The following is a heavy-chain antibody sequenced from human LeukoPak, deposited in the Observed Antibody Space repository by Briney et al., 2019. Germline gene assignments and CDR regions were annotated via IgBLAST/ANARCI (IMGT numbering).Heavy chain of an antibody. V-gene: IGHV3-74*01. CDR1: GFTFSSYW. CDR3: TRDFDFSSAI. J-gene: IGHJ4*02. CDR2: ISPDGSTT. Sequence: GGSLRLSCAASGFTFSSYWMHWVRQALGKGLVWVSRISPDGSTTGHADSVKGRFTTSRDNAKNTLFLQMNSLRAEDTAVYYCTRDFDFSSAIWGQGTLVTVSS. D-gene: IGHD3-3*01.